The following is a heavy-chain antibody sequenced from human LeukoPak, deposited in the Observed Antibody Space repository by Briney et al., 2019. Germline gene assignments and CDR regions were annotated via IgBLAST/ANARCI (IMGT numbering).Heavy chain of an antibody. J-gene: IGHJ4*02. D-gene: IGHD3-10*01. V-gene: IGHV3-20*04. Sequence: GGSLRLSCAASDFTVSSNYMSWVRQAPGKGLEWVSGVNWNGGSTGYADSVKGRFTISRDNAKNSQYLQMNSLRAEDTALYYCARGYGSVLDYWGQGTLVTVSS. CDR2: VNWNGGST. CDR3: ARGYGSVLDY. CDR1: DFTVSSNY.